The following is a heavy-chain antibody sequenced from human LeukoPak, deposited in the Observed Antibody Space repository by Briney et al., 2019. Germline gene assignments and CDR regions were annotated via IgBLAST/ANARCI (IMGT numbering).Heavy chain of an antibody. Sequence: SETLSLTCTVSGGSISSSSYYWGWIRQPPGKGLEWIGSIYYSGNTYYNPSLKSRVTISVDTSKNQFSLKLSSVTAADTAVYYCARGGLYFDYWGQGTLVTVSS. CDR2: IYYSGNT. CDR1: GGSISSSSYY. V-gene: IGHV4-39*01. CDR3: ARGGLYFDY. D-gene: IGHD3-16*01. J-gene: IGHJ4*02.